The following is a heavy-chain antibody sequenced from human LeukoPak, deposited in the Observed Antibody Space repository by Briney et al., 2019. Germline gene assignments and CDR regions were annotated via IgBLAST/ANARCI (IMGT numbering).Heavy chain of an antibody. V-gene: IGHV1-2*02. J-gene: IGHJ1*01. CDR1: GYTFTGYY. Sequence: ASVKVSCKASGYTFTGYYMHWVRQAPGQGLEWMGWINPNSGGTNYAQKFQGRVTMTRDTSISTAYMELSRLRSDDTAVYYCAGDHCSGGSCEGYFQHWGQGTLVTVSS. CDR2: INPNSGGT. D-gene: IGHD2-15*01. CDR3: AGDHCSGGSCEGYFQH.